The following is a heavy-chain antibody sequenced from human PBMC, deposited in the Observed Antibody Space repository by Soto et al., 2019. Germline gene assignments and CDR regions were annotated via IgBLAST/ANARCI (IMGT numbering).Heavy chain of an antibody. J-gene: IGHJ4*02. CDR2: IKQDGSEK. V-gene: IGHV3-7*03. CDR3: AKSRGDSWTTYFFDY. D-gene: IGHD4-4*01. Sequence: GGSLRLSCAASGFTFSSYWMSWVRQAPGKGLEWVANIKQDGSEKYYVDSVKGRFTISRDNAKNSLYLQMNSLRAEDTAIYFCAKSRGDSWTTYFFDYWGQGALVTVSS. CDR1: GFTFSSYW.